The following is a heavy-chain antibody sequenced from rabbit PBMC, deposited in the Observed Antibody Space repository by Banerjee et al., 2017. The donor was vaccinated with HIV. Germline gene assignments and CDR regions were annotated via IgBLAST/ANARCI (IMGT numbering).Heavy chain of an antibody. Sequence: QSLEESGGDLVKPGATLTLTCTASGFSFSGSYYMCWVRQAPGKGLEWIACIYPDYDSTDYASWVNGRFTISFDNAQNTVFLQMTSLTVADTATYFCAIYAVYGGGTYFNYFNLWGQGTLVTVS. D-gene: IGHD8-1*01. CDR1: GFSFSGSYY. V-gene: IGHV1S40*01. CDR2: IYPDYDST. CDR3: AIYAVYGGGTYFNYFNL. J-gene: IGHJ4*01.